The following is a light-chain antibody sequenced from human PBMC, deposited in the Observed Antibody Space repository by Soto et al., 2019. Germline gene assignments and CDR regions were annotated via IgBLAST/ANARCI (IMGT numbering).Light chain of an antibody. V-gene: IGKV3-20*01. J-gene: IGKJ1*01. CDR3: QQYGSSPLWT. CDR1: QSVTSSY. Sequence: EIVLTQSPGTLSLSPVEGATLSCRASQSVTSSYFAWYQQKPGQAPRLLIYGASSRATGIPDRFSGSGSGTDFTLTISRLEPEDFAVYYCQQYGSSPLWTFGQGTKVDIK. CDR2: GAS.